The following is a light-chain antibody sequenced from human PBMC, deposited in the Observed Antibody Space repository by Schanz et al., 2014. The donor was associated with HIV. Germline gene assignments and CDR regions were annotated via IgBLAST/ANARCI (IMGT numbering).Light chain of an antibody. CDR3: SSFADGHKLL. V-gene: IGLV2-11*02. CDR1: SSDIGAYNY. J-gene: IGLJ3*02. CDR2: EVN. Sequence: QSALTQPRSVPGSPGQSVTISCTGTSSDIGAYNYVSWYQQYPGKAPKRLIYEVNKRASGVPDRFSGSKSGNTASLTVSGLQAEDEADYYCSSFADGHKLLFGGGTKLTVL.